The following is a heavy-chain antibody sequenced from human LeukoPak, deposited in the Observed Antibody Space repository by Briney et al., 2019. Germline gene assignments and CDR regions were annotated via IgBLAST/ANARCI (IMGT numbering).Heavy chain of an antibody. CDR2: INSDGSST. CDR3: TRGYVGIDY. Sequence: GGSLRLSCAASGFSFSSYWMHWVRQAPGKGLVWVSRINSDGSSTIYADSVKGRFTISRDNAKNTLYLQMNSLRAEDTALYYCTRGYVGIDYWGQGTLVTVS. J-gene: IGHJ4*02. D-gene: IGHD5-12*01. V-gene: IGHV3-74*01. CDR1: GFSFSSYW.